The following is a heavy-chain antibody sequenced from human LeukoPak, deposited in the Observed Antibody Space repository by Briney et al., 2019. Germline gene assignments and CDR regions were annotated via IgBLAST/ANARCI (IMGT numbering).Heavy chain of an antibody. CDR3: AGRDEMSSSGWYS. J-gene: IGHJ4*02. V-gene: IGHV4-31*03. Sequence: SQTLSLTCTVSGGSISSGCYYWSWIRQHPGKGLEWIGYIYYSGSTYYNPSLKSRVTISVDTSKNQFSLKLSSVTAADTAVYYCAGRDEMSSSGWYSWGQGTLVTVSS. CDR2: IYYSGST. CDR1: GGSISSGCYY. D-gene: IGHD6-19*01.